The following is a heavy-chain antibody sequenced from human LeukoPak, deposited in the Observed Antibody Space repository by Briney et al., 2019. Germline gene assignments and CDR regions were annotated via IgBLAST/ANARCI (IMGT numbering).Heavy chain of an antibody. V-gene: IGHV4-59*01. D-gene: IGHD6-19*01. CDR2: IYDSGIT. J-gene: IGHJ5*02. Sequence: SSETLSLTCTVSGGPISRYYWSWIRQPPGKGLEWIGHIYDSGITNYNPSLKSRVTISVDTSKNQFSLKLSSVTAADTAVYYCAKDYQDGYSSGWNWFDPWGQGTLVTVSS. CDR1: GGPISRYY. CDR3: AKDYQDGYSSGWNWFDP.